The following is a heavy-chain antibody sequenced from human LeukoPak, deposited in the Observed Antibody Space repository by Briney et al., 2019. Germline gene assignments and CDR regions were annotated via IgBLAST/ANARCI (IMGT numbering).Heavy chain of an antibody. D-gene: IGHD2-21*02. CDR3: AREGDSHHFDY. CDR2: IWYDGSNK. J-gene: IGHJ4*02. V-gene: IGHV3-33*01. CDR1: GFTFSSYG. Sequence: GGSLRLSCAASGFTFSSYGIHWVRQAPGKGLEWMAVIWYDGSNKYYADSVKGRFTISRDNSKNTLYLQMNSLRAEDTAVYYCAREGDSHHFDYWGQGTLVTVSS.